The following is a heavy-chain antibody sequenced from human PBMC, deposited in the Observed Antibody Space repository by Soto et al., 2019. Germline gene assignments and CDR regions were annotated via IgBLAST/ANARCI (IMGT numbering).Heavy chain of an antibody. D-gene: IGHD3-3*01. CDR2: IIPIFGTS. CDR3: AKIAPPRFFDYFSYGMDV. J-gene: IGHJ6*02. Sequence: VKVSCKASGGTFNSCAISWVRQAPGQGLEWVGGIIPIFGTSNYAQKFQGRVTITADESTSTASMELSSLRSEDTAVYYCAKIAPPRFFDYFSYGMDVWGQGTTVTVSS. V-gene: IGHV1-69*13. CDR1: GGTFNSCA.